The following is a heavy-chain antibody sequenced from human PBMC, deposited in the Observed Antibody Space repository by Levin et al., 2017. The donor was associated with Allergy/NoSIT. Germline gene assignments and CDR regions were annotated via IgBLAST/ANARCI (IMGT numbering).Heavy chain of an antibody. Sequence: GGSLRLSCKGSGYSFTGYWIGWVRQMPGKGLEWMGIIYPGDSDTRYSPSFQGQVTISADKSISTAYLQWSSLKASDTAMYYCARRYTALTPDYWGQGTLVTVSS. CDR3: ARRYTALTPDY. J-gene: IGHJ4*02. CDR2: IYPGDSDT. V-gene: IGHV5-51*01. CDR1: GYSFTGYW. D-gene: IGHD5-18*01.